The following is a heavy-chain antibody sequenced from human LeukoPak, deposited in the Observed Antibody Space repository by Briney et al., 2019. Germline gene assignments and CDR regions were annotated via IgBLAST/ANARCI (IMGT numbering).Heavy chain of an antibody. Sequence: GGSLRLSCAASGFTFSSYAMSWVRQAPGKGLEWVSAISGSGSSTYYADSVKGRFTISRDNSKNTLYLQMNSLRAEDTAVYYCAKDIMVRGVNPPGFDYWGQGTLVTVSS. J-gene: IGHJ4*02. D-gene: IGHD3-10*01. CDR2: ISGSGSST. CDR1: GFTFSSYA. V-gene: IGHV3-23*01. CDR3: AKDIMVRGVNPPGFDY.